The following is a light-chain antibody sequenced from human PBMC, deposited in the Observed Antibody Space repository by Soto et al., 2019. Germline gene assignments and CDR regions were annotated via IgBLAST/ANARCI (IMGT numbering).Light chain of an antibody. CDR3: QSYDSSLSGWV. J-gene: IGLJ3*02. Sequence: QSVLTQPPSVSGAPGQRVTISCTGSSSNIGAGYDVHWYQRLPGTAPKLLLYGNSNRPSGVPDRFSGSKSGTSASLAIPGLQAEDEADYYCQSYDSSLSGWVFGGGTKLTVL. V-gene: IGLV1-40*01. CDR2: GNS. CDR1: SSNIGAGYD.